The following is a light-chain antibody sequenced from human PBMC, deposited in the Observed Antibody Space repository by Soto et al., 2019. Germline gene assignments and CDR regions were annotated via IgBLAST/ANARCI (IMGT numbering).Light chain of an antibody. CDR2: KND. V-gene: IGLV6-57*04. CDR3: QSYDSDSVV. J-gene: IGLJ2*01. Sequence: NFMLTQPHSVSESPGKTVTISCTRRGGSIASYHVQWYQRRPGSAPTTVIYKNDQRPSGVPDRFSGSIDSSSNSASLTICGLKTEDEADFYCQSYDSDSVVFGGGTKLTVL. CDR1: GGSIASYH.